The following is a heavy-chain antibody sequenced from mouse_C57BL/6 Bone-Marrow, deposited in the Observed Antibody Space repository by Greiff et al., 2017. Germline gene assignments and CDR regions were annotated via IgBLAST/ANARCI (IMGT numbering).Heavy chain of an antibody. CDR3: ARRYFDV. J-gene: IGHJ1*03. CDR1: GFTFSSST. Sequence: EVQLQESGGGLVKPGGSLKLSCAASGFTFSSSTMSWVRQTPEKRLEWVATISGGGGNTYYPDSVKGRFTISRDNAKNTLYLQMSSLRSEDTALYYCARRYFDVWGTGTTVTVSS. V-gene: IGHV5-9*01. CDR2: ISGGGGNT.